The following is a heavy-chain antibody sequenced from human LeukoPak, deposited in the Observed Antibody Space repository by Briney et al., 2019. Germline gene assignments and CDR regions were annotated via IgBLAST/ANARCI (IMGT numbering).Heavy chain of an antibody. D-gene: IGHD6-13*01. V-gene: IGHV4-59*01. Sequence: SETLSLTCTVSGGSLSSYYWSWIRQPPGKGLEWIGYIYYSRSTNYNPSLKSRVTISVDTSKNQFSLNLSSVTAADTAVYYCARGLYSSSWYGVDYWGQGTLVTVSS. CDR2: IYYSRST. CDR1: GGSLSSYY. CDR3: ARGLYSSSWYGVDY. J-gene: IGHJ4*02.